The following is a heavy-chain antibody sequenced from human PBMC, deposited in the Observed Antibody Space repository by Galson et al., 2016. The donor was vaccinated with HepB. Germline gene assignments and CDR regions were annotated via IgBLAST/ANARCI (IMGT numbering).Heavy chain of an antibody. CDR3: ARGYNWNFVMDV. CDR2: PFYSSNWYN. CDR1: GDSVSSNSAA. Sequence: CAISGDSVSSNSAAWNWIRQSPSRGLEWLGRPFYSSNWYNDYAVSVKSRISIKPDTSKNQFSLHLNSVTPEDTAVYYCARGYNWNFVMDVWGQGTTVTVSS. D-gene: IGHD1-1*01. J-gene: IGHJ6*01. V-gene: IGHV6-1*01.